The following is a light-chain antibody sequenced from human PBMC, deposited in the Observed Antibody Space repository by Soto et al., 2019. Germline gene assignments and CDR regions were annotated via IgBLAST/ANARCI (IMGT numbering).Light chain of an antibody. V-gene: IGKV1-39*01. J-gene: IGKJ1*01. CDR1: QSISGK. CDR2: AAS. Sequence: DLQVTQSPSSLSASVGDTVTITCRTSQSISGKLSWYQQIPGKAPKLLIYAASRLQSGVPSRFSASGSGTEFTLTISSLHPDDFASYYCQQSYSRVTFGQGTKVEIK. CDR3: QQSYSRVT.